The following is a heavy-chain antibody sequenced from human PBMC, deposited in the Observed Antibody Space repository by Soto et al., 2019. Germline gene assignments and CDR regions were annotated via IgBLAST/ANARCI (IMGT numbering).Heavy chain of an antibody. J-gene: IGHJ5*02. Sequence: QVQLVQSGAEVKKPGSSVKVSCKASGGTFSNNAVSWVRQAPGQGLEWMGGITPLFGTATYTQKFQGRVTITADKSTNTAYMELTGLTSEDTAIYLCARGSYSGSFGAAGSWGQGTLVSVSS. CDR3: ARGSYSGSFGAAGS. CDR1: GGTFSNNA. CDR2: ITPLFGTA. D-gene: IGHD1-26*01. V-gene: IGHV1-69*06.